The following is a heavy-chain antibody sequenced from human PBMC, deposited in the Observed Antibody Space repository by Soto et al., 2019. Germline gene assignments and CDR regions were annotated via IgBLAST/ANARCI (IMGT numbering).Heavy chain of an antibody. J-gene: IGHJ6*02. CDR3: ARAPRITIFGVVYGMDV. D-gene: IGHD3-3*01. V-gene: IGHV1-3*01. CDR1: GYTFTSYA. Sequence: GASVKVSCKASGYTFTSYAMHWVRQAPGQRLQWMGWINAGNGNTKYSQKFQGRVTITRDTSASTAYMELSSLRSEDTAVYYCARAPRITIFGVVYGMDVWGQGTTVTVS. CDR2: INAGNGNT.